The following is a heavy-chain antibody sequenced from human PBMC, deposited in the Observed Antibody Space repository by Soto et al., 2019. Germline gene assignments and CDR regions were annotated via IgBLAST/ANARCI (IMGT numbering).Heavy chain of an antibody. CDR1: GGSISSGGYY. D-gene: IGHD6-13*01. CDR2: IYYSGST. V-gene: IGHV4-31*03. CDR3: ARGVYRSSSWPGYYFDY. Sequence: PSETLSLTCTVSGGSISSGGYYWSWIRQHPGKGLEWIGYIYYSGSTYYNPSLKSRVTISVDTSKNQFSLKLSSVTAADTAVYYCARGVYRSSSWPGYYFDYWGQGTLVTVSS. J-gene: IGHJ4*02.